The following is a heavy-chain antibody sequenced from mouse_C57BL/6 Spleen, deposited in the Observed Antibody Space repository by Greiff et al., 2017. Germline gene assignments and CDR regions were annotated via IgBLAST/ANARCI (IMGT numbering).Heavy chain of an antibody. CDR3: ARDWGSMDY. J-gene: IGHJ4*01. V-gene: IGHV5-17*01. D-gene: IGHD4-1*01. CDR2: ISSGSSTI. CDR1: GFTFSDYG. Sequence: EVKLEESGGGLVKPGGSLKLSCAASGFTFSDYGMHWVRQAPEKGLEWVAYISSGSSTIYYADTVKGRFTISRDNDKNTLFLQMTSLRSEDTAMYYCARDWGSMDYWGQGTSVTVSS.